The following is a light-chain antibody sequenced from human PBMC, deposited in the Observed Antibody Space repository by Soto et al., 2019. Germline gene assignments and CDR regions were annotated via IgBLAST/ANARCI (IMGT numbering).Light chain of an antibody. V-gene: IGLV1-44*01. J-gene: IGLJ1*01. CDR3: AAWDDSRNGDYG. CDR1: SSNIGSNT. Sequence: QSVLTQPPSASGTPGQWVTISCSGSSSNIGSNTVNWYQQLPGTAPRLLIYSNNQRPSGVPDRFSGSKSGTSASLAINGLQSEDEADYYCAAWDDSRNGDYGFGPGTKLTVL. CDR2: SNN.